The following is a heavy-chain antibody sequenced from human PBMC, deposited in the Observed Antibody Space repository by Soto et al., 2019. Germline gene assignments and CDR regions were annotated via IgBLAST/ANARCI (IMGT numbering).Heavy chain of an antibody. CDR2: ISGSGGST. J-gene: IGHJ6*02. Sequence: EVQLLESGGGLVQPGGSLRLSCAASGFTFSSYAMSWVRQAPGKGLEWVSAISGSGGSTYYADSVKGRFTISRDNSKNTLYLQMNSLRAEDTAVYYCAGTIFGVPSKHGGMDVWGQGTTVTVSS. CDR1: GFTFSSYA. D-gene: IGHD3-3*01. V-gene: IGHV3-23*01. CDR3: AGTIFGVPSKHGGMDV.